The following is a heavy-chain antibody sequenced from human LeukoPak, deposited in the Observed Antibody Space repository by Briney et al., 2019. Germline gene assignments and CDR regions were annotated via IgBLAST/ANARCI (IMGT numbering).Heavy chain of an antibody. Sequence: SETLSLTCTVSGGSISSYSWSWIRQPPGKGLEWIGYIYNSGSTNYNPSLKSRVTISVDTSKNQFSLKVNSVTAADTAVYYCARRSGSWGPFDYWGQGTLVTVSS. V-gene: IGHV4-59*08. CDR1: GGSISSYS. CDR3: ARRSGSWGPFDY. J-gene: IGHJ4*02. CDR2: IYNSGST. D-gene: IGHD6-13*01.